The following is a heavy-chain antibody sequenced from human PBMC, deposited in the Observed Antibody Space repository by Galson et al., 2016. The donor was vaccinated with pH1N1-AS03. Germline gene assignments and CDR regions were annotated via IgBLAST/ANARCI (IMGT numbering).Heavy chain of an antibody. Sequence: SGYTFTSHRIIWVRQAPGQGLECMGWITTNTRNPTFAPGFTGRFVFSLDTSVSTAYLQIGSLKAEDTAVYYCARGHMSLSGFWDSWGQGTLVTVSS. CDR1: GYTFTSHR. V-gene: IGHV7-4-1*01. CDR3: ARGHMSLSGFWDS. CDR2: ITTNTRNP. J-gene: IGHJ4*02. D-gene: IGHD3-9*01.